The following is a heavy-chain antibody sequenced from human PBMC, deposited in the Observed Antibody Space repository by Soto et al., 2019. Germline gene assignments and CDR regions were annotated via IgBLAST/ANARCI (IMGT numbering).Heavy chain of an antibody. Sequence: QVQLVQSGAEVKKPGASVKVSCKASGYIFTNHYIHWVRQAPGQGLEWMGIINPSGGSTNYLQKFQCRITMTRDTSTSIVYMELSSLRSEDTAVYFCARADYYDSSGFYYDCWGQGSLVTVSS. CDR2: INPSGGST. D-gene: IGHD3-22*01. CDR1: GYIFTNHY. CDR3: ARADYYDSSGFYYDC. J-gene: IGHJ4*02. V-gene: IGHV1-46*01.